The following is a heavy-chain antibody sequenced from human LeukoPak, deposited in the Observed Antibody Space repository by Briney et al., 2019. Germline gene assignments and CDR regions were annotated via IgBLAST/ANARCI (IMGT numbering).Heavy chain of an antibody. CDR2: ISAYNGNT. Sequence: ASVKVSCKASGYTFTSYGISWVRQAPGQGFEWMGWISAYNGNTNYAQKLQGRVTMTTDTSTSTAYMELRSLRSDDTAVYYCARGYDFWSGYYRFDYWGQGTLVTVSS. V-gene: IGHV1-18*01. CDR1: GYTFTSYG. J-gene: IGHJ4*02. CDR3: ARGYDFWSGYYRFDY. D-gene: IGHD3-3*01.